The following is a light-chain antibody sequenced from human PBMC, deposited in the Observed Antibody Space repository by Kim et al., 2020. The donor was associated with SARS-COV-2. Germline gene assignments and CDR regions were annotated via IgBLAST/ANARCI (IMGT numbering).Light chain of an antibody. V-gene: IGKV3-20*01. J-gene: IGKJ2*01. CDR1: QTFSSSS. CDR3: QLYGSSYLYT. CDR2: GAS. Sequence: SPGESAPLPCRARQTFSSSSLAWYQQKPGQAPRLLIYGASCRATDSPDSFSGSGSETDFTLTIGRLEPEDFALYYCQLYGSSYLYTFGQRTKLEI.